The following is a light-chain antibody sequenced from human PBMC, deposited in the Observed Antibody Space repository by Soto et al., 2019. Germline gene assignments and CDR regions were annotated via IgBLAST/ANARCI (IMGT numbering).Light chain of an antibody. Sequence: DIQMTQSPSTLSASVGDRVTITCRASQSIGSWLAWYQQKPGKAPKLLIYDASGLERGVPSRFSGSGSGTECTLTISSLQPDDFANYYCQQYNYWPPATLGGGTKVDIK. CDR2: DAS. V-gene: IGKV1-5*01. J-gene: IGKJ4*01. CDR3: QQYNYWPPAT. CDR1: QSIGSW.